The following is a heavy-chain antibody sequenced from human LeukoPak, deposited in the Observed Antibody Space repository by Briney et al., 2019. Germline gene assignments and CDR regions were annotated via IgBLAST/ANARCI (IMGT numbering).Heavy chain of an antibody. CDR3: ARGTSY. Sequence: SETLSLTCAVYGGSFSGYYWSWIRQPPGKGLEWIGEINHSGSTNYNPSLRSRVTISVDTSKNQFSLKLSSVTAADTAVYYCARGTSYWGQGTLVTVSS. D-gene: IGHD1-1*01. CDR1: GGSFSGYY. J-gene: IGHJ4*02. V-gene: IGHV4-34*01. CDR2: INHSGST.